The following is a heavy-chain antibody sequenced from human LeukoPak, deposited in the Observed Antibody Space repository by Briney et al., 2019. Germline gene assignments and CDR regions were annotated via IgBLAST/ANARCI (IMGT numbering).Heavy chain of an antibody. D-gene: IGHD4-17*01. Sequence: SETLSLTCAVYGGSVSGYYWSWIRQPPGKGLEWIGEINHSGSTNYNPSLKSRVTISVDTSKNQFSLKLSSVTAADTAVYYCARGGLRKAFDIWGQGTMVTVSS. CDR3: ARGGLRKAFDI. J-gene: IGHJ3*02. CDR2: INHSGST. CDR1: GGSVSGYY. V-gene: IGHV4-34*01.